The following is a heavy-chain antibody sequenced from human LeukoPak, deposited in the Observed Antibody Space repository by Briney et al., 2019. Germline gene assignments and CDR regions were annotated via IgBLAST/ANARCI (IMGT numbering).Heavy chain of an antibody. CDR2: INHSGST. J-gene: IGHJ4*02. CDR3: ARVGRPYSSGWYIDY. V-gene: IGHV4-34*01. Sequence: SETLSLTCAVYGGSFSGYYWSWIRQPPGKGLEWIGEINHSGSTNYNPSLKSRVTISVDTSKSQFSLKLSSVTAADTAVYYCARVGRPYSSGWYIDYWGQGTLVTVSS. D-gene: IGHD6-19*01. CDR1: GGSFSGYY.